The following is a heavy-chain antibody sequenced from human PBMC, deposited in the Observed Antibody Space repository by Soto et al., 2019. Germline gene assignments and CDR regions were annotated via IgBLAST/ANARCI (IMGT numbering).Heavy chain of an antibody. J-gene: IGHJ6*02. CDR1: GFTISTYA. D-gene: IGHD5-18*01. CDR3: AKDGGGYNYGYVMLDKYYYGMDV. V-gene: IGHV3-30-3*01. CDR2: ISYDGTNK. Sequence: QVQLVESGGGVVQPGRSLRLSCAASGFTISTYAMHWVRQAPGKGLEWVAVISYDGTNKYYADSVRGRFTISRDNSKSTLFLQMSSLRAEDTAVYYCAKDGGGYNYGYVMLDKYYYGMDVWGQGTTVTVSS.